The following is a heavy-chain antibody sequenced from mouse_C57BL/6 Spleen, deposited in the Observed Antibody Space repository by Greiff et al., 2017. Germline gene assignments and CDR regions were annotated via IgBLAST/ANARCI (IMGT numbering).Heavy chain of an antibody. D-gene: IGHD1-1*01. J-gene: IGHJ2*01. CDR3: AREGYGSTDYFDY. Sequence: EVNVVESGGGLVKPGGSLKLSCAASGFTFSSYAMSWVRQTPEKRLEWVATISDGGSYTYYPDNVKGRFTISRDNAKNNLYLQMSHLKSEDTAMYYCAREGYGSTDYFDYWGQGTTLTVSS. CDR2: ISDGGSYT. V-gene: IGHV5-4*01. CDR1: GFTFSSYA.